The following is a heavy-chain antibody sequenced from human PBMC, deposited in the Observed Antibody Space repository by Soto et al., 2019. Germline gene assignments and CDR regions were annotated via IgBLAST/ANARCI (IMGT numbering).Heavy chain of an antibody. D-gene: IGHD2-15*01. J-gene: IGHJ3*02. V-gene: IGHV4-30-4*01. Sequence: SETLSLTCTVSGGSISSGDYYWSWIRQPPGKGLEWIGYIYYSGSTYYNPSLKSRVTISVDTSKNQFSLKLSSVTAADTAVYYCARDLWGYCSGGSCPINAFDIWGQGTMVTVSS. CDR2: IYYSGST. CDR3: ARDLWGYCSGGSCPINAFDI. CDR1: GGSISSGDYY.